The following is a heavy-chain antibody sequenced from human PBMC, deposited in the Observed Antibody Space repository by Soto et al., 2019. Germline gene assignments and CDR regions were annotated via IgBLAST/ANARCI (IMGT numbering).Heavy chain of an antibody. D-gene: IGHD6-19*01. CDR1: GYTFTSYD. Sequence: ASVKVSCKASGYTFTSYDINWVRQATGQGLEWMGWMNPNSGNTGYAQKFQGRVTMTRNTSISTAYMELSSLRSEDTAVYYCARGSRYSSGWGPSYYYYGMDVWGQGTTVTVS. V-gene: IGHV1-8*01. CDR3: ARGSRYSSGWGPSYYYYGMDV. CDR2: MNPNSGNT. J-gene: IGHJ6*02.